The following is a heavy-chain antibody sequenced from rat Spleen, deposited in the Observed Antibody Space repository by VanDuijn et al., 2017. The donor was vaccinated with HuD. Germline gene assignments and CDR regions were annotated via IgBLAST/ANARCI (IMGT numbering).Heavy chain of an antibody. D-gene: IGHD3-1*01. J-gene: IGHJ2*01. CDR3: TIHPRY. V-gene: IGHV2-13*01. CDR2: IWGNGST. Sequence: QVQLKETGPDLVQLTQTLSITCTVSGFSLSSYGVIWVRQPPGKGLEWMGVIWGNGSTDYNSALKSRLNISRDTSKNQVFLKMNSLQTDDTGTYYCTIHPRYWGQGVMVTVSS. CDR1: GFSLSSYG.